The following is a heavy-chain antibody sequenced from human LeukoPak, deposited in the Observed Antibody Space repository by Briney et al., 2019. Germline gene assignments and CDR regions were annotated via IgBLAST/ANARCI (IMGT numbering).Heavy chain of an antibody. Sequence: GGSLRLSCAASGFTFSSYAMSWVRQAPGKGLEWVSAISGSGGSTYYADSVKGRFSISRDNSKNTLYLQMNSLRAGDTAVYYCAKDQRGDYGSGRPWGQGTLVTVSS. CDR1: GFTFSSYA. CDR3: AKDQRGDYGSGRP. V-gene: IGHV3-23*01. D-gene: IGHD3-10*01. J-gene: IGHJ5*02. CDR2: ISGSGGST.